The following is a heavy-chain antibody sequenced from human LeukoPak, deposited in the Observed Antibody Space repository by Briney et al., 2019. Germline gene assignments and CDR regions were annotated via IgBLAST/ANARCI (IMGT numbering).Heavy chain of an antibody. D-gene: IGHD3-3*01. CDR2: IYYSRST. CDR3: ARRLGITIFGVVIDDYFDY. V-gene: IGHV4-39*01. Sequence: SETLSLTCTVSGGSISSSSYYWGWIRQPPGKGLEWIGSIYYSRSTYYNPSLKSRVTISVDTSKNQFSLKLSSVTAADTAVYYCARRLGITIFGVVIDDYFDYWGQGTLVTVSS. J-gene: IGHJ4*02. CDR1: GGSISSSSYY.